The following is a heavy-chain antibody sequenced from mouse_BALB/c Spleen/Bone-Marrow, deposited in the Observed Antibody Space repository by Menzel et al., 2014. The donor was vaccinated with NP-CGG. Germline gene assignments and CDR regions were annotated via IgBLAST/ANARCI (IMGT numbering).Heavy chain of an antibody. V-gene: IGHV5-17*02. CDR1: GFTFSSFG. CDR2: ISSGSSTI. CDR3: ARYYGNYSGYFDV. Sequence: EVQLVESGGGLVQPGGSRKLSCAASGFTFSSFGMHRVRQAPEKGLEWVAYISSGSSTIYYADTVKGRFTISRDNPKNTLFLQMTSLRSEDTAMYYCARYYGNYSGYFDVWGAGTTVTVSS. D-gene: IGHD2-1*01. J-gene: IGHJ1*01.